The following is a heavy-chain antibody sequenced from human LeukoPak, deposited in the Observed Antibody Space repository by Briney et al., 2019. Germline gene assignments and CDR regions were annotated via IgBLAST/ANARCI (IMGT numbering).Heavy chain of an antibody. J-gene: IGHJ5*02. CDR3: ARSSISYSSSSRSFDP. Sequence: PSETLSLTCAVYGGSFSGYYWGWIRQPPGKGLEWIGEINHSGSTNYNPSLKSRVTISVDTSKNQFSLKLSSVTAADTAVYYCARSSISYSSSSRSFDPWGQGTLVTVSS. CDR1: GGSFSGYY. V-gene: IGHV4-34*01. D-gene: IGHD6-6*01. CDR2: INHSGST.